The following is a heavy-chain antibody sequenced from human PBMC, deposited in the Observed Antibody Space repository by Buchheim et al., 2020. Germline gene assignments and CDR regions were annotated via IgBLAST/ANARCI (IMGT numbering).Heavy chain of an antibody. J-gene: IGHJ6*02. D-gene: IGHD3-10*01. Sequence: QVQLVESGGGVVQPGRSLRLSCAASGLIFSSHAMHWVRQAPGKGLEWMAVISYDGSNKYYEDSVKGRLTISRDNSKNTLYLQMSSLRAEDTAVYYCAKDFINGMDVWGQGTT. V-gene: IGHV3-30*18. CDR1: GLIFSSHA. CDR3: AKDFINGMDV. CDR2: ISYDGSNK.